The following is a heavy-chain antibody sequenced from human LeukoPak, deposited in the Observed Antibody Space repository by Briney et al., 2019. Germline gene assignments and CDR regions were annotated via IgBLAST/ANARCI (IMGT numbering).Heavy chain of an antibody. CDR3: ARDRIHYDSSGDYYYYGMDV. CDR2: IISVVSTI. V-gene: IGHV3-48*03. J-gene: IGHJ6*02. Sequence: GGPLRPSCAAPGFTSSIYEMNWVRQPPGKGREWVYYIISVVSTIYYADSMKGRFTISRDNAKNSLYLQMNSLRAEDTAVYYCARDRIHYDSSGDYYYYGMDVWGQGTTVTVSS. D-gene: IGHD3-22*01. CDR1: GFTSSIYE.